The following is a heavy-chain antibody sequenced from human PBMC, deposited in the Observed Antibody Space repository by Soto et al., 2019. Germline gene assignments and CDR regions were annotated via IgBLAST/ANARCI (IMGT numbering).Heavy chain of an antibody. J-gene: IGHJ3*01. D-gene: IGHD6-6*01. V-gene: IGHV2-5*02. CDR1: GFSLTTRGVG. CDR3: APYYSSSPDDGFDV. CDR2: IYWDDDE. Sequence: QITLKESGQTLVKPTQILTLTCTFSGFSLTTRGVGVGWIRQPPGEALEWLALIYWDDDERYSPSLRSRLTITKDTSKNQVVLTMTNMEPVDTGTYYCAPYYSSSPDDGFDVWGQGTRVTVSS.